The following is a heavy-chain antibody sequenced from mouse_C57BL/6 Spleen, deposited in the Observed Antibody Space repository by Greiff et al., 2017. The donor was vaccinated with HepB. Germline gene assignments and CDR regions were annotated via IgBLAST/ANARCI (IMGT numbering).Heavy chain of an antibody. V-gene: IGHV1-26*01. CDR1: GYTFTDYY. D-gene: IGHD2-4*01. CDR2: INPNNGGT. J-gene: IGHJ4*01. Sequence: EVQLQQSGPELVKPGASVKISCKASGYTFTDYYMNWVKQSHGKSLEWIGDINPNNGGTSYNQKFKGKATLTVDKSSSTAYMELRSLTSEDSAVYYCARLRHDYEGGYYAMDYWGQGTSVTVSS. CDR3: ARLRHDYEGGYYAMDY.